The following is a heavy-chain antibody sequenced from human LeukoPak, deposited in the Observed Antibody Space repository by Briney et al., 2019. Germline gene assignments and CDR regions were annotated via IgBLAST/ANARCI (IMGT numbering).Heavy chain of an antibody. J-gene: IGHJ6*02. D-gene: IGHD3-16*01. V-gene: IGHV3-66*01. Sequence: PGGSLRLSCAASGFTVSSNYMSWVRQAPGKGLEWVSVIYSDGSTQYADSVKGRFSISCDNSMNTLYLQLNSMRAEDTAVYYCARERGWGAAYFYGVDVWGQGTTVTVSS. CDR3: ARERGWGAAYFYGVDV. CDR1: GFTVSSNY. CDR2: IYSDGST.